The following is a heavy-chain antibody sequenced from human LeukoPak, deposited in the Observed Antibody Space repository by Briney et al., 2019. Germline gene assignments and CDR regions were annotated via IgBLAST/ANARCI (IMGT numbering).Heavy chain of an antibody. CDR3: ATDRSSIAARPH. CDR2: INSDGSIT. D-gene: IGHD6-6*01. CDR1: GFTFSSYW. Sequence: GGSLRLSCAASGFTFSSYWMHWVRQAPGKGLVWVSRINSDGSITNYADSVKGRLTISRDNAKNTLYPQMNSLRAEDTAVYYCATDRSSIAARPHWGQGTLVTVSS. V-gene: IGHV3-74*01. J-gene: IGHJ4*02.